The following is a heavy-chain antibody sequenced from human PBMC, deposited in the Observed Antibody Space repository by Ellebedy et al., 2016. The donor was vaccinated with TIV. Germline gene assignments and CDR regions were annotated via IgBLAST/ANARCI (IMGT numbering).Heavy chain of an antibody. Sequence: MPSETLSLTCNVSGGSISSSSYYWGWIRQPPGKGLEWIGSIYYSGSSYYNPSLTSRVTISADTSKNQYSLRPSSVTAADTAVYYCASAALRGIRAPFFPWGQGTLVTVSS. J-gene: IGHJ5*02. D-gene: IGHD3-10*01. CDR3: ASAALRGIRAPFFP. CDR2: IYYSGSS. V-gene: IGHV4-39*01. CDR1: GGSISSSSYY.